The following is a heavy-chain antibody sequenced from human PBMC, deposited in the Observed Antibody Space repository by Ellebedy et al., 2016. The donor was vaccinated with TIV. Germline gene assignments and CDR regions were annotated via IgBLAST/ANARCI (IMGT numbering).Heavy chain of an antibody. CDR3: ARGYDFWSGYHRYAFDI. Sequence: GGSLRLXXAASGFTFSSYGMHWVRQAPGKGLEWVAVIWYDGSNKYYADSVKGRFTISRDNSKNTLYLQMNSLRAEDTAVYYCARGYDFWSGYHRYAFDIWGQGTMVTVSS. V-gene: IGHV3-33*01. J-gene: IGHJ3*02. CDR1: GFTFSSYG. CDR2: IWYDGSNK. D-gene: IGHD3-3*01.